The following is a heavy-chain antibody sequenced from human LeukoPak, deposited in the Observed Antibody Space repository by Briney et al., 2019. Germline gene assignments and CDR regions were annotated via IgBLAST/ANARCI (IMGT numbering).Heavy chain of an antibody. CDR2: INHRGST. CDR3: ARVGDTSGYFQHFDC. V-gene: IGHV4-38-2*02. J-gene: IGHJ4*01. CDR1: GYSISTDYY. Sequence: PSETLSLTCSVSGYSISTDYYWGWIRQAPGKGLEWIGIINHRGSTNYNPSLKSRVTISPDTSKNQFSLKLSSVTAADTAVYYCARVGDTSGYFQHFDCWGQGILVTVSS. D-gene: IGHD3-22*01.